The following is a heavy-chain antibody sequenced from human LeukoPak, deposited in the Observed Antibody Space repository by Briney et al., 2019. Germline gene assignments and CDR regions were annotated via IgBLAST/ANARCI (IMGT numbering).Heavy chain of an antibody. Sequence: ASVKVSCKTSGGTFSTYAISWVRQAPGQGLEWMGRIILILGIANYAQKFQGRVTLTADKSTSTAYMDLSSLRSEDTAVYYCARDRVPVAGTAGGDAFDIWGQGTMVSVSS. V-gene: IGHV1-69*04. CDR1: GGTFSTYA. J-gene: IGHJ3*02. D-gene: IGHD6-19*01. CDR2: IILILGIA. CDR3: ARDRVPVAGTAGGDAFDI.